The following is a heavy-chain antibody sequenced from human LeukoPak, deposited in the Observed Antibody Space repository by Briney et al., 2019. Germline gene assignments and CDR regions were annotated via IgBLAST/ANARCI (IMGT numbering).Heavy chain of an antibody. CDR2: FDPEDGET. Sequence: ASVKLSCKVSGYTLTELSMRWVRQAPGKGREWMGGFDPEDGETIYEQKFQGRVTMTEDTSTDKAYMELSSLRSEDTAVYYCATGAVVVAAYDYWGQGTLVTVSS. V-gene: IGHV1-24*01. CDR3: ATGAVVVAAYDY. CDR1: GYTLTELS. J-gene: IGHJ4*02. D-gene: IGHD2-15*01.